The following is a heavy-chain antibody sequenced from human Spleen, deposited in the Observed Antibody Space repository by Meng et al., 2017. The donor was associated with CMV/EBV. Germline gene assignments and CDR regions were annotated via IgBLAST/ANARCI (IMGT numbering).Heavy chain of an antibody. D-gene: IGHD7-27*01. CDR2: MNPNSGNS. V-gene: IGHV1-8*01. Sequence: ASVKVSCKASGYTFTSYDINWVRQATGQGLEWMGWMNPNSGNSGYAQQFQGRVTLTRDTSINTGYMELSRLTSDDTAVYYCARDKNWGPDYWGQGTLVTVSS. CDR3: ARDKNWGPDY. J-gene: IGHJ4*02. CDR1: GYTFTSYD.